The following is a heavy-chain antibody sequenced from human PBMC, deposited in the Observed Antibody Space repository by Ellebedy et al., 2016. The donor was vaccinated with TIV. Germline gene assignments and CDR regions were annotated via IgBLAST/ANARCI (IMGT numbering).Heavy chain of an antibody. J-gene: IGHJ4*02. D-gene: IGHD3-22*01. CDR2: ISAYNGNT. CDR1: GYTFISYG. V-gene: IGHV1-18*04. Sequence: AASVKVSRKASGYTFISYGINWVRQAPGQGLEWMGWISAYNGNTNYAQKLQDRVTMTTDTSTSIGYMELRSLRSDDTAVYYCARGSSGYPFAVADYWGQGTLVTVSS. CDR3: ARGSSGYPFAVADY.